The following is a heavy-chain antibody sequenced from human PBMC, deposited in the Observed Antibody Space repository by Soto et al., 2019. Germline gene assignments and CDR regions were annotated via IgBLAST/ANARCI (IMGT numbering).Heavy chain of an antibody. CDR3: ARGDSTXCSNGVCSSFYNHDMDV. D-gene: IGHD2-8*01. J-gene: IGHJ6*02. CDR2: INPKSGGT. CDR1: GYSFTDYH. Sequence: ASVEVSCKSSGYSFTDYHIHWVRQAPGQGLGWLGRINPKSGGTSTAQKFQGWVTMTTDTSISTASMELTRLTSDYTAIYYCARGDSTXCSNGVCSSFYNHDMDVWGQGTTVTVSS. V-gene: IGHV1-2*04.